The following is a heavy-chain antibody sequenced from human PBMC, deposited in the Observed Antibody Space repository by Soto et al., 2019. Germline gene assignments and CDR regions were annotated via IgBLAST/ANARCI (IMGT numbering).Heavy chain of an antibody. Sequence: QVQLVESGGGVVQPGRSLRLSCAASGFTFSSYGMHWVRQAPGKGMEWVAVISYDGSNKYYEDSVKGRFTISRDNSKNTLYQQMNSLRAEDTDVYYCAKEVRYYGSGSVLDYWGQGTQVTVSS. V-gene: IGHV3-30*18. J-gene: IGHJ4*02. CDR2: ISYDGSNK. D-gene: IGHD3-10*01. CDR3: AKEVRYYGSGSVLDY. CDR1: GFTFSSYG.